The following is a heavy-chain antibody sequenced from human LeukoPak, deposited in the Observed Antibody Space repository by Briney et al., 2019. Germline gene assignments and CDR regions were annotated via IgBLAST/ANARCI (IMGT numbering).Heavy chain of an antibody. CDR1: GVSFSGYY. CDR3: ARGLRGYYDFWRPFDY. Sequence: SETLSLTCAVYGVSFSGYYWSWIRQPPGKGLEWIGEINHSGSTNYNPSLKSRVTISVDTSKNQFSLKLSSVTAADTAVYYCARGLRGYYDFWRPFDYWGQGTLVTVSS. V-gene: IGHV4-34*01. CDR2: INHSGST. D-gene: IGHD3-3*01. J-gene: IGHJ4*02.